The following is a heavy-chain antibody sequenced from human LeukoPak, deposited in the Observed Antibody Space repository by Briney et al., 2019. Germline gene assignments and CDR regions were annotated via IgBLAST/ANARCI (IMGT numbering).Heavy chain of an antibody. D-gene: IGHD2-21*02. CDR2: ISSSGSTI. J-gene: IGHJ4*02. CDR3: ARDRVTSYDY. Sequence: GGSLRLSCAASGFTFSSYEMNWVRQAPGKGLEWVSYISSSGSTIYHADSVKGRFTISRDNAKNSLYLQMNSLRAEDTAVYYCARDRVTSYDYWGQGTLVTVSS. CDR1: GFTFSSYE. V-gene: IGHV3-48*03.